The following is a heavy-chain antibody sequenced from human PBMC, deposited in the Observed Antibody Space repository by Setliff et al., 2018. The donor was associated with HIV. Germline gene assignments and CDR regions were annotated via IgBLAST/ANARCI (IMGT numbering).Heavy chain of an antibody. CDR2: IYASGST. CDR3: ARDSYAVAYYYTDV. Sequence: PSETLSLTCNISGASMNSYYWSWIQQSAGKGMEWIGRIYASGSTNYNSSLKSRVTMSVDTTKNQLTLKLSSVTAADTAVYYCARDSYAVAYYYTDVWGEGTTVTVSS. D-gene: IGHD2-8*01. J-gene: IGHJ6*03. CDR1: GASMNSYY. V-gene: IGHV4-4*07.